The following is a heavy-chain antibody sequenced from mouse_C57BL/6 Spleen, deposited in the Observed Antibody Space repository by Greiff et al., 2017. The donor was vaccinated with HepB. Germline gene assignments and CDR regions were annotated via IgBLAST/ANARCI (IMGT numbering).Heavy chain of an antibody. Sequence: VQLQQSGAELVRPGASVKLSCTASGFNIKDYYMHWVKQRPEQGLEWIGRIDPEDGDTEYAPKFQGKATMTADTSSNTAYLQLSSLTSEDTAVYYCTYSPFYYGSSYDYAMDYWGQGTSVTVSS. CDR3: TYSPFYYGSSYDYAMDY. CDR2: IDPEDGDT. J-gene: IGHJ4*01. D-gene: IGHD1-1*01. V-gene: IGHV14-1*01. CDR1: GFNIKDYY.